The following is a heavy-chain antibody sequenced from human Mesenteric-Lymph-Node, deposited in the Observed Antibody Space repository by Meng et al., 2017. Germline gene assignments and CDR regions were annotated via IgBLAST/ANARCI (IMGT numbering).Heavy chain of an antibody. CDR2: INHSGST. D-gene: IGHD6-13*01. CDR3: ARGGGNSWYIDY. Sequence: QVQLQQWGAGLWKPSETLSLTCAVHGGSFSGYYWSWICQPPGKGLEWIGEINHSGSTNYNPSLKSRVTISVDTSKNQFSLKLSSVTAADTAVYYCARGGGNSWYIDYWGQGTLVTVSS. V-gene: IGHV4-34*01. CDR1: GGSFSGYY. J-gene: IGHJ4*02.